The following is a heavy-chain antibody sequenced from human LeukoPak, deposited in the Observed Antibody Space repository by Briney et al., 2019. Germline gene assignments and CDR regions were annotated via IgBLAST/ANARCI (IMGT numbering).Heavy chain of an antibody. CDR2: IYPDGRI. V-gene: IGHV4-59*12. Sequence: PSETLSLTCSVSSGSMTDSCWSWFRQAPGKGFEWLGFIYPDGRIEYSPSLRSRVTFSVATSKLEATVRLSSVTASDTAVYYCTREGYDRSGYFLDFWGQGTQATVSS. CDR3: TREGYDRSGYFLDF. J-gene: IGHJ4*02. CDR1: SGSMTDSC. D-gene: IGHD3-22*01.